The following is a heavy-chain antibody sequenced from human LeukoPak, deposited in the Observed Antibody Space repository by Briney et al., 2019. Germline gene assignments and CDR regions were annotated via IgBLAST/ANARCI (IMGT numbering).Heavy chain of an antibody. V-gene: IGHV1-2*02. CDR2: INPNSGDT. D-gene: IGHD3-22*01. J-gene: IGHJ4*02. Sequence: GAPVKVSCKASGYTFTGYHMHWVRQAPGQGLEWMGWINPNSGDTNYAQKFQGRVTMTRDTSISTAYMELSRLRSDDTAVYYCATEWFGSGDYYFDYWGQGTLVTVSS. CDR1: GYTFTGYH. CDR3: ATEWFGSGDYYFDY.